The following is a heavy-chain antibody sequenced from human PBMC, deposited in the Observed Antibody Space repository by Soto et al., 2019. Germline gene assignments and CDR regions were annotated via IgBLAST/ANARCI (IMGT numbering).Heavy chain of an antibody. Sequence: SVKGSCKASGGTFSSYTISWVRQAPGQGLEWMGRIIPILGIANYAQKFQGRVTITADKSTSTAYMELSSLRSEDTAVYYCARDLSYYYDSSGYLADDAFDIWGQGTMVTVSS. CDR1: GGTFSSYT. CDR2: IIPILGIA. D-gene: IGHD3-22*01. CDR3: ARDLSYYYDSSGYLADDAFDI. J-gene: IGHJ3*02. V-gene: IGHV1-69*04.